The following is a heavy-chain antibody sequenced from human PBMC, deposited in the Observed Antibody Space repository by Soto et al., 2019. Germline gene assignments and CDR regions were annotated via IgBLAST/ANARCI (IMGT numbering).Heavy chain of an antibody. CDR3: ARRAATDYFDY. V-gene: IGHV1-69*02. D-gene: IGHD2-15*01. J-gene: IGHJ4*02. CDR2: IIPILGIA. CDR1: GGTFSSYT. Sequence: QVQLVQSGAEVKKPGSSVEVSCKASGGTFSSYTISWVRQAPGQGLEWMGRIIPILGIANYAQKFQGRVTITADKSTSTAYMELSSLRSEDTAVYYCARRAATDYFDYWGQGTLVTVSS.